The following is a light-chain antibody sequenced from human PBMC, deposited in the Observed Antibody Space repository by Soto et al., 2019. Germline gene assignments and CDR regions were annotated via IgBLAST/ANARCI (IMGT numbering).Light chain of an antibody. Sequence: EIVLTKTPGTVSLSPRERATLSCRASQSVSSSFLAWYQRKRGQPPRLLIYGSSSRATGIPYRFSGSGSGTDFTLTLNRVEPDDFEGYYCQHFRAFGQRTRLE. CDR1: QSVSSSF. CDR2: GSS. J-gene: IGKJ5*01. V-gene: IGKV3-20*01. CDR3: QHFRA.